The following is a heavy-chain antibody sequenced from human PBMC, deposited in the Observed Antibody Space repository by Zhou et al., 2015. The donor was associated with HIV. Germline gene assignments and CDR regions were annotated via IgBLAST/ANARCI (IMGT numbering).Heavy chain of an antibody. V-gene: IGHV1-69*08. D-gene: IGHD4-17*01. Sequence: QVQLVQSGAEVKKPGSSVKVSCKASGGTFSSYTISWVRQAPGQGLEWMGRIIPILGIANYAQKFQGRVTITADKSTSTAYMELSSLRSEDTAVYYCARDHTRTTVTKLDYFDYWGQGTLVTVSS. J-gene: IGHJ4*02. CDR3: ARDHTRTTVTKLDYFDY. CDR2: IIPILGIA. CDR1: GGTFSSYT.